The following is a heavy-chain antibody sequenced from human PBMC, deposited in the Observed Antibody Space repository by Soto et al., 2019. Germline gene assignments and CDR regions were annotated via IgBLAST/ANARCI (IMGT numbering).Heavy chain of an antibody. CDR2: INAGYGNT. D-gene: IGHD7-27*01. CDR1: GYTFSSCS. J-gene: IGHJ4*02. Sequence: ASVKGSCKASGYTFSSCSIHWVRQAPGQRLECMGWINAGYGNTKSSQKFQDRVTISRDTSASTAYMELTSLRSEDTAVYYCARDTGDGTFDFWGQGTLVTVSS. V-gene: IGHV1-3*01. CDR3: ARDTGDGTFDF.